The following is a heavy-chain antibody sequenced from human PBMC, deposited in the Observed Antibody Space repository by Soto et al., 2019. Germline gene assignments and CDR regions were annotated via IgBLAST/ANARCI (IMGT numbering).Heavy chain of an antibody. CDR2: VSHSGST. D-gene: IGHD5-12*01. Sequence: NPSETLSLTCDVSVASFRGYLWSWIRPPPGKGLEWIGEVSHSGSTDYNPSLKSRLTISIDASKNQFSLKMSSVTAADTAVYYCARWWLGGYDSYFDYWGQGALVTVSS. CDR3: ARWWLGGYDSYFDY. V-gene: IGHV4-34*01. J-gene: IGHJ4*02. CDR1: VASFRGYL.